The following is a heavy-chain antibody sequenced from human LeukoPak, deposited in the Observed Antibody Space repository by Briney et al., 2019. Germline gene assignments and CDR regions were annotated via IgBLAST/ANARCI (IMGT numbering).Heavy chain of an antibody. V-gene: IGHV3-23*01. CDR3: AKDRFGSGGPNWFGP. Sequence: GGSLRLSCAGSGFTFSRYAMSWVRHVPGKGLEWVSAITGSGSEIFSTDSVKGRFTISRDNAKNTLYLQMNNLGAEDTAVYYCAKDRFGSGGPNWFGPWGQGTLVTVSS. CDR1: GFTFSRYA. D-gene: IGHD3-10*01. CDR2: ITGSGSEI. J-gene: IGHJ5*02.